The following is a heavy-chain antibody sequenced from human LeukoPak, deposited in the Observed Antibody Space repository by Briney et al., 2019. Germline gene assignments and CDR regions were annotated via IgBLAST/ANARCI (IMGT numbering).Heavy chain of an antibody. CDR2: MNRDGSQR. CDR3: AKGVYANFFDY. J-gene: IGHJ4*02. D-gene: IGHD2-2*01. CDR1: GFAFSSYW. Sequence: PGGSLRLSCVGSGFAFSSYWMSWARQAPGKGLEWVAKMNRDGSQRDYVDSVKGRFTISRDNSKNTLYLQMNSLRAEDTAVYYCAKGVYANFFDYWGQGTLVTVSS. V-gene: IGHV3-7*03.